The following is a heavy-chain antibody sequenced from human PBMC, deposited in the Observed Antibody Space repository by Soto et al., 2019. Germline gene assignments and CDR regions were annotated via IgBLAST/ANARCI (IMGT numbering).Heavy chain of an antibody. Sequence: QVQLVESGGGLVEPGGSLRLSCTGSGFALTDNYMTWIRQAPGKGLEWVSYSSSSGAYINYADSVKGRFTISRDNAYNSLYLQMDSLRAADTAVYFWARSSGRRQVGRYDYGLDVWGQGTTVTVSS. CDR2: SSSSGAYI. D-gene: IGHD2-15*01. V-gene: IGHV3-11*06. J-gene: IGHJ6*02. CDR1: GFALTDNY. CDR3: ARSSGRRQVGRYDYGLDV.